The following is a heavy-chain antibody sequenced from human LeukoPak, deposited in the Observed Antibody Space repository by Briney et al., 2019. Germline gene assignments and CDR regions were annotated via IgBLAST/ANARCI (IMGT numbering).Heavy chain of an antibody. CDR3: AKEGALGSSSWYYFDY. CDR2: ISGSGGST. V-gene: IGHV3-23*01. CDR1: GFTFSSYA. Sequence: GGSLRLSCAASGFTFSSYAMSWVRQAPGKGLEWVSAISGSGGSTYYADSVKGRFTISRDNSKNTLYLQMNSLRAEDTAVYYCAKEGALGSSSWYYFDYWGQGTLVTVSS. D-gene: IGHD6-13*01. J-gene: IGHJ4*02.